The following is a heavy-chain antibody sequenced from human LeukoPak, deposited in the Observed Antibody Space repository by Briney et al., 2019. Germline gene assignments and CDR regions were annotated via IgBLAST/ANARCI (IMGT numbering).Heavy chain of an antibody. Sequence: SETLSLTCTVSGGSISSYYWSWIRQPPGKGLEWIGYIYYSGSTYYNPSLKSRVTISVDTSKNQFSLKLSSVTAADTAVYYCASLSSGWYSPIKDYWGQGTLVTVSS. CDR3: ASLSSGWYSPIKDY. V-gene: IGHV4-59*04. CDR2: IYYSGST. J-gene: IGHJ4*02. D-gene: IGHD6-19*01. CDR1: GGSISSYY.